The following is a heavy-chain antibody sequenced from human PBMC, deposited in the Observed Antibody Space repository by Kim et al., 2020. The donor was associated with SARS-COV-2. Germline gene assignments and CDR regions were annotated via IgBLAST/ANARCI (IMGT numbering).Heavy chain of an antibody. CDR2: IYTSGST. CDR3: ARDRLLILTGYRTLSLGAANWFDP. D-gene: IGHD3-9*01. Sequence: SETLSLTCTVSGGSISSGSYYWSWIRQPAGKGLEWIGRIYTSGSTNYNPSLKSRVTISVDTSKNQFSLKLSSVTAADTAVYYCARDRLLILTGYRTLSLGAANWFDPWGQGTLVTVSS. J-gene: IGHJ5*02. CDR1: GGSISSGSYY. V-gene: IGHV4-61*02.